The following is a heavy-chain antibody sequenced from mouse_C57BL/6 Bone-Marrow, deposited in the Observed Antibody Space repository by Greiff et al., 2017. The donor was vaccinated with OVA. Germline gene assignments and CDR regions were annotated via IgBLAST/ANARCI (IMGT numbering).Heavy chain of an antibody. CDR2: IYPGNSDT. CDR3: TKESYYYGSPWFAY. V-gene: IGHV1-5*01. Sequence: EVQLQESGTVLARPGASVKMSCKTSGYTFTSYWMHWVKQRPGQGLEWIGAIYPGNSDTSYNQKFKGKAKLTAVTSASTAYMELSSLTNEDSAVYYCTKESYYYGSPWFAYWGQGTLVTVSA. J-gene: IGHJ3*01. CDR1: GYTFTSYW. D-gene: IGHD1-1*01.